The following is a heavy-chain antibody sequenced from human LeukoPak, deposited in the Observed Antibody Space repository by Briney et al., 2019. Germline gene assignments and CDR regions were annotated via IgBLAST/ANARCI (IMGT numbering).Heavy chain of an antibody. J-gene: IGHJ4*02. CDR3: ARWSTGEKNFDY. D-gene: IGHD3-10*01. CDR1: GGSISSGGYY. Sequence: SETLSLTCAVSGGSISSGGYYWSWVRQHPGKGLEWIGYIYYSGSTYYNPSLKSRVTISVDTSKNQFSLKLSSVTAADTAVYYCARWSTGEKNFDYWGQGTLVTVSS. CDR2: IYYSGST. V-gene: IGHV4-31*11.